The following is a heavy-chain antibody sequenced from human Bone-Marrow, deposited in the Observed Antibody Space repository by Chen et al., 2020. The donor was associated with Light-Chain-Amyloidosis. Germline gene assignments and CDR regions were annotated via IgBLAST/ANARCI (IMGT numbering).Heavy chain of an antibody. CDR1: GFTLNSYT. D-gene: IGHD6-19*01. V-gene: IGHV3-21*01. Sequence: EVQLVESGGGLVKPGGSLRLSCRASGFTLNSYTMKWVRQAPGKGLEWVSSMTNSGSKIYYADSVKGRFTISRDNAENSVYLQMNSLRVEDTALYSCARGKAVAVFDYGMDVWGQGTTVTVSS. CDR3: ARGKAVAVFDYGMDV. CDR2: MTNSGSKI. J-gene: IGHJ6*02.